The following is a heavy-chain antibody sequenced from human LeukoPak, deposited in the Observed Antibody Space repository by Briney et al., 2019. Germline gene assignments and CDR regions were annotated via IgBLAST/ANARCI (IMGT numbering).Heavy chain of an antibody. CDR1: GFSFGSYS. J-gene: IGHJ4*02. CDR3: TTISGAWSHS. V-gene: IGHV3-15*01. D-gene: IGHD6-19*01. CDR2: IKSKTDRGTT. Sequence: GGSLRLSCAASGFSFGSYSMNWVRQAPGKGLEWVGRIKSKTDRGTTDYAAPVKGKFSISRHDSNNTLYLQRDSLKTEDTSVYYCTTISGAWSHSWGRGGPVGVCS.